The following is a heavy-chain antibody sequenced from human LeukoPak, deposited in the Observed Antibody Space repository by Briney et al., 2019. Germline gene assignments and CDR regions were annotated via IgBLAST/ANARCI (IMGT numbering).Heavy chain of an antibody. J-gene: IGHJ4*02. V-gene: IGHV3-23*01. CDR3: AKDPGLSALDGSYYAGYFDY. D-gene: IGHD1-26*01. CDR2: ISGSGGST. CDR1: GFTFSSYA. Sequence: PGGSLRLSCAASGFTFSSYAMSWVRQAPGKGLEWVSAISGSGGSTYYADSVKGRFTISRDNSENTLYLQMNSLRAEDTAVYYCAKDPGLSALDGSYYAGYFDYWGQGTLVTVSS.